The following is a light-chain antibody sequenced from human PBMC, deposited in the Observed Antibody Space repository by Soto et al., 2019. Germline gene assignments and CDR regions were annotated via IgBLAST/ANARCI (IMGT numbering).Light chain of an antibody. CDR3: QQYGSSVYT. V-gene: IGKV3-20*01. Sequence: ENALTQSPGTLSLSPGERATLSCRASQSVDSNYLAWYQHKPGQTPRLLLYGTSTRATGIPDRFSGSGSGTDFTLAINGLEPEDFAVYYCQQYGSSVYTFGQGTKLEIK. CDR2: GTS. CDR1: QSVDSNY. J-gene: IGKJ2*01.